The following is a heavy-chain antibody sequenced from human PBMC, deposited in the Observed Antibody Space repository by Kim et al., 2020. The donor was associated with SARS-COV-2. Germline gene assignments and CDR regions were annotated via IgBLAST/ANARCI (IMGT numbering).Heavy chain of an antibody. D-gene: IGHD3-22*01. V-gene: IGHV4-31*03. CDR2: IYYSGST. CDR1: GGSISSGGYY. CDR3: ARGQGLMTIMVVVVGAFDD. Sequence: SETLSLTCTVSGGSISSGGYYWSWIRQHPGKGLEWIGYIYYSGSTYYNPSLKSRVTISVDTSKNQFSLKLSSVTAADTAVYYCARGQGLMTIMVVVVGAFDDWGQRTLLTVSS. J-gene: IGHJ4*02.